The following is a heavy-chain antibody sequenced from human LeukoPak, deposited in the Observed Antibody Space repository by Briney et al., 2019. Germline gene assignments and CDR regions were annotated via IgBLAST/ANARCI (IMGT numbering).Heavy chain of an antibody. V-gene: IGHV3-21*01. CDR1: GFTFSSYS. J-gene: IGHJ6*03. CDR3: ARDPYYYYYYMDV. Sequence: GGSLRLSCAASGFTFSSYSMNWVRQAPGEGLEWVSSISSSSYIYYADSVKGRFTISRDNAKNSLYLQMNSLRAEDTAVYYCARDPYYYYYYMDVWGKGTTVTVSS. CDR2: ISSSSYI.